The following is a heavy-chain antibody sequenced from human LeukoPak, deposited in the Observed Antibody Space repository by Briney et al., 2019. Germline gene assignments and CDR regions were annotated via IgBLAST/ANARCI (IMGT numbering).Heavy chain of an antibody. CDR1: GYTFTSYY. CDR3: ARYLFGEFDY. V-gene: IGHV1-46*01. D-gene: IGHD3-10*01. CDR2: INPSGGST. Sequence: ASVKVSCKVSGYTFTSYYMYWVRQAPGQGLEWMGIINPSGGSTSYAQKFQGRVTMTRDTSTSTVYMELSSLRSEDTAVYYCARYLFGEFDYWGQGTLVTVSS. J-gene: IGHJ4*02.